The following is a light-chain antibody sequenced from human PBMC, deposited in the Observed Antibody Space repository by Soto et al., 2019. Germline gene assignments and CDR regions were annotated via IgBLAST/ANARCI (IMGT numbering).Light chain of an antibody. Sequence: QSVLTQPASVSGSPGQSITISCTGTSSDVGSYNLVSWYQQHPGKAPKLMIYEGSKRPSGVSNRFSGSKSGNTASLTISGLQAEDEADYYCCSYAGSSTPYVFGTGTKVNRP. V-gene: IGLV2-23*01. CDR3: CSYAGSSTPYV. CDR1: SSDVGSYNL. CDR2: EGS. J-gene: IGLJ1*01.